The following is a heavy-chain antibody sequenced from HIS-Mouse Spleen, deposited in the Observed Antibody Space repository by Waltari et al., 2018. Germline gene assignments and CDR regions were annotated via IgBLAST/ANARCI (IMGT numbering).Heavy chain of an antibody. J-gene: IGHJ2*01. D-gene: IGHD6-13*01. V-gene: IGHV4-39*07. CDR2: IYYSGRP. Sequence: QLQLQESGPGLVKPSETLSLTCTVSGGSSSSSSYHWGWIRQPPGTGLEWSGSIYYSGRPYYNPSLKSLVTISVDTSKNQFSLKLSSVTAADTAVYYCAREIPYSSSWYDWYFDLWGRGTLVTVSS. CDR1: GGSSSSSSYH. CDR3: AREIPYSSSWYDWYFDL.